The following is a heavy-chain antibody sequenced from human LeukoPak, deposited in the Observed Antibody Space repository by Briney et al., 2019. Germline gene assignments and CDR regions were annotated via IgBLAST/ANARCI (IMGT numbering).Heavy chain of an antibody. D-gene: IGHD4-11*01. V-gene: IGHV3-48*01. CDR1: GFTFDDYG. J-gene: IGHJ6*04. CDR3: ARAYSNYEVDV. Sequence: GGSLRLSCAASGFTFDDYGMNWVRQAPGKGLEWVSYISSSSSTIYYADSVKGRFTISRDNAKNSLYLQMNSLRAEDTAVYYCARAYSNYEVDVWGKGTTVTVSS. CDR2: ISSSSSTI.